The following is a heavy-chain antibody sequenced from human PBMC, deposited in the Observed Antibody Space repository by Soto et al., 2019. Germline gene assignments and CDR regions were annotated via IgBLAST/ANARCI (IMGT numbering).Heavy chain of an antibody. J-gene: IGHJ4*02. Sequence: QVQLVESGGGVVQPGRSLRLSCAASGFTFNIYAIHWVRHAPGKGLEWVAAISYDGSSKFYADSVKGRFTISRDNSKNTLYLQMNSLTTEDTAVYFCARPTSVTAFDYWGQGTLVTVSS. D-gene: IGHD4-4*01. CDR1: GFTFNIYA. CDR3: ARPTSVTAFDY. CDR2: ISYDGSSK. V-gene: IGHV3-30-3*01.